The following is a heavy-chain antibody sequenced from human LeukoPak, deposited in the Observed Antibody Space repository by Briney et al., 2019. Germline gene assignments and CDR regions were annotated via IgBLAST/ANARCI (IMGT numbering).Heavy chain of an antibody. CDR3: ARGALDAATPFDS. Sequence: GGSLRLSCAASGFTFSSYEMNWVRQAPGKGLEWVSYISSSGSTIYYADSVKGRFTISRDNSKNTLYLQMNSLRAEDTAVYYCARGALDAATPFDSWGQGTLVTVSS. CDR2: ISSSGSTI. J-gene: IGHJ5*01. D-gene: IGHD2-15*01. CDR1: GFTFSSYE. V-gene: IGHV3-48*03.